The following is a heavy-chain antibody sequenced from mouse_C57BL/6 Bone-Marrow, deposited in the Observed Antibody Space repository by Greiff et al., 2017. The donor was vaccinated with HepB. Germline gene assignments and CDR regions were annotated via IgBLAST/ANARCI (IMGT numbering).Heavy chain of an antibody. Sequence: EVQLQQSGPGLVKPSQTVFLTCTVTGISITTGNYRWSWIRQFPGNKLEWIGYIYYSGTITYNPSLTSRTTITRDTPKNQFFLEMNSLTAEDTATYYCARYDPWGAYYFDYWGQGTTLTVSS. D-gene: IGHD2-3*01. J-gene: IGHJ2*01. V-gene: IGHV3-5*01. CDR1: GISITTGNYR. CDR3: ARYDPWGAYYFDY. CDR2: IYYSGTI.